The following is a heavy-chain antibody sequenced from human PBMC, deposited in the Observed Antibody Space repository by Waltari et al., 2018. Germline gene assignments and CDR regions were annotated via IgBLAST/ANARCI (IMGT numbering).Heavy chain of an antibody. J-gene: IGHJ4*02. D-gene: IGHD6-19*01. CDR3: ARRGSSGWFMDY. CDR1: GGSIRTSSYY. V-gene: IGHV4-39*01. CDR2: RHYTGGA. Sequence: QLQLEESGPGLVKPSETLSLTCTVSGGSIRTSSYYWGWVRQPPGRRLEWIGNRHYTGGAHDNPPLRSRVTIAVDTSRNQFFLELSSVTATDTAVYYCARRGSSGWFMDYWGQGTLVIVSS.